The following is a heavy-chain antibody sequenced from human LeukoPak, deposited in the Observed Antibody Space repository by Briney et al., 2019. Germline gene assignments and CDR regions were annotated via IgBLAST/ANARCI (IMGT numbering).Heavy chain of an antibody. D-gene: IGHD5-12*01. CDR2: ISSSGSTI. CDR1: GFTFSSYE. J-gene: IGHJ4*02. CDR3: ARGRYSGYDPFDY. V-gene: IGHV3-48*03. Sequence: HTGGSLRLSCAASGFTFSSYEMNWVRQAPGEGLEWVSYISSSGSTIYYADSVKGRFTISRDNAKNSLYLQMNSLRAEDTAVYYCARGRYSGYDPFDYWGQGTLVTVSS.